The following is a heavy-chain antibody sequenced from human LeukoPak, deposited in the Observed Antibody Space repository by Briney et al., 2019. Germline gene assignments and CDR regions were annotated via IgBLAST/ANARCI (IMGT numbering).Heavy chain of an antibody. Sequence: ASVKVSCKASGYTFTGYYIHWVRQAPGQGLEWVGRINPNNGGTNYAQKFQGRVTMTRDTSISTAYMDLSGLRSDDTAVYYCARDRRWLQGYFDYWGQGTLVTVSS. CDR3: ARDRRWLQGYFDY. CDR2: INPNNGGT. V-gene: IGHV1-2*06. CDR1: GYTFTGYY. D-gene: IGHD5-24*01. J-gene: IGHJ4*02.